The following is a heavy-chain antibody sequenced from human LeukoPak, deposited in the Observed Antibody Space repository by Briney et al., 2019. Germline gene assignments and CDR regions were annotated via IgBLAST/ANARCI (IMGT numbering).Heavy chain of an antibody. CDR2: IYPGDSDT. V-gene: IGHV5-51*01. CDR1: GFTFSSYE. J-gene: IGHJ3*02. CDR3: ARHNPGLLEIDAFDI. D-gene: IGHD3-22*01. Sequence: GGSLRLSCAASGFTFSSYEMNWVRQAPGKGLEWMGIIYPGDSDTRYSPSFQGQVTISADKSISTAYLQWSSLKASDTAMYYCARHNPGLLEIDAFDIWGQGTMVTVSS.